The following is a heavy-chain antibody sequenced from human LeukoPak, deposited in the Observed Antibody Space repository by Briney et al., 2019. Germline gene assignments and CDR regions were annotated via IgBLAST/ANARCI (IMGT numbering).Heavy chain of an antibody. Sequence: GGSLRLSCAASGLTFTNYAMNWVRQTPGKGLEWVSGISGSGGAKYYADPEKGRFSISRDYSNHTLYLQMNSLGADDTAVYYGALTRGDSSGWGGFHVWGRETSVRVS. D-gene: IGHD3-22*01. CDR2: ISGSGGAK. CDR1: GLTFTNYA. V-gene: IGHV3-23*01. CDR3: ALTRGDSSGWGGFHV. J-gene: IGHJ3*01.